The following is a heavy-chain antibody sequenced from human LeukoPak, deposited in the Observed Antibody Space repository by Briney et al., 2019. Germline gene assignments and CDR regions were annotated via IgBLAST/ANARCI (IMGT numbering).Heavy chain of an antibody. D-gene: IGHD3-10*01. V-gene: IGHV4-61*02. CDR1: GGSVGSDNCY. Sequence: SETLSLTCTVSGGSVGSDNCYWNWIRQPAGKGLEWIGRIYADGSSTYNPSLKRRVTILVDTSKDQFALRLSSMTAADTAVYYCARGYYYRTWGLGTLVTVSS. CDR2: IYADGSS. CDR3: ARGYYYRT. J-gene: IGHJ4*02.